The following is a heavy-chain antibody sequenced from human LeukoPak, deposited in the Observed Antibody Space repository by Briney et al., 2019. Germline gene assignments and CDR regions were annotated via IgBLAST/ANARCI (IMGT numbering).Heavy chain of an antibody. J-gene: IGHJ4*02. Sequence: TSETLSLTYAVSGGSISSGGYSWSWIRQPPGKGLEWIGYIYHSGSTYYNPSLKSRVTISVDRSKNQFSLKLSSVTAADTAVYYCARGGLRGVFDYWSQGTLVTVSS. CDR2: IYHSGST. V-gene: IGHV4-30-2*01. D-gene: IGHD2-8*02. CDR1: GGSISSGGYS. CDR3: ARGGLRGVFDY.